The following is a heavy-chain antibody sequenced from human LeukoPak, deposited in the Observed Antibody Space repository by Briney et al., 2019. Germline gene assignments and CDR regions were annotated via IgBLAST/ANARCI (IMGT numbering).Heavy chain of an antibody. V-gene: IGHV3-23*01. J-gene: IGHJ4*02. Sequence: GGSLRLSCAASGFTFSSYAMSWVRQAPGKGLEWVSAISGSGGSTYYADSVKGRFTISRDNSKNTLYLQMNSLRAEDTAVYYCAKSRYSSSLSGDYFDYWGQGTLVTVSS. CDR3: AKSRYSSSLSGDYFDY. CDR1: GFTFSSYA. D-gene: IGHD6-6*01. CDR2: ISGSGGST.